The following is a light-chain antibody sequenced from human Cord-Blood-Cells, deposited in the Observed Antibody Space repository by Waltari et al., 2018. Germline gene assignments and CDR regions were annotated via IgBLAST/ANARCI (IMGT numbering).Light chain of an antibody. CDR3: AAWDDSLNGYV. CDR2: SNN. V-gene: IGLV1-44*01. Sequence: QSVLTQPPSASGTPGQRVTISCSGSSSNIGSNTVNWYQQLPGTAPKLLICSNNQRASWVPDRFSGSKSGTSASLAISGLQSEDEADYYCAAWDDSLNGYVFGTGTKVTVL. J-gene: IGLJ1*01. CDR1: SSNIGSNT.